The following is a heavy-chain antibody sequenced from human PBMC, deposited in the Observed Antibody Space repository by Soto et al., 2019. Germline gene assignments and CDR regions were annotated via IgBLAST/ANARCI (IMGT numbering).Heavy chain of an antibody. J-gene: IGHJ4*02. Sequence: QVQLVQSGAEVKKPGSSVKVSCKASGGTFSSYTISWVRQAPGQGLEWMGRIIPILGIANYAQKFQGGVTITADKSTSTAYMELSSLRSEDTAVYYCARELRDIVVVPAASYFDYWGQGTLVTVSS. CDR1: GGTFSSYT. CDR2: IIPILGIA. D-gene: IGHD2-2*01. V-gene: IGHV1-69*08. CDR3: ARELRDIVVVPAASYFDY.